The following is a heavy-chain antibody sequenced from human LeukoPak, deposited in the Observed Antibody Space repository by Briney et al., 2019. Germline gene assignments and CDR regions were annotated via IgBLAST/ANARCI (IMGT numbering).Heavy chain of an antibody. J-gene: IGHJ4*02. Sequence: VASVKVSCKASGGTFSSYTISLVRQAHGRGLEWMGRIIPILGIANYAQKFQGRVTITADKSTSTAYMELSSLRSEDTAVYYCAIHQPHDYSGQGTLVTVSS. CDR2: IIPILGIA. CDR3: AIHQPHDY. V-gene: IGHV1-69*02. CDR1: GGTFSSYT.